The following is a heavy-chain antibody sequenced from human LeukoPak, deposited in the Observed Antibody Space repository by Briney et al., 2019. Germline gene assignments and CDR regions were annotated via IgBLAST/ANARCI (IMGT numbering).Heavy chain of an antibody. V-gene: IGHV3-23*01. CDR3: ARRKRYYYDSSGYYYGDHFDY. CDR2: ISGSGGST. Sequence: PGGSLRLSCAASGFTFSSYAMSWVRQAPGKGLEWVSAISGSGGSTYYADSVKGRFTISRDNSKNTLYLQMNSLRAEDTAVYYCARRKRYYYDSSGYYYGDHFDYWGQGTLVTVSS. J-gene: IGHJ4*02. D-gene: IGHD3-22*01. CDR1: GFTFSSYA.